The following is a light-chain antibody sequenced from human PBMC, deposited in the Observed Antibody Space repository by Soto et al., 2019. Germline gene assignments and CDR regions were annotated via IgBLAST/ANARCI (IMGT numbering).Light chain of an antibody. V-gene: IGKV3-20*01. Sequence: EIVLTQSPGTLSLSPGERATLSCRASQSVSSSYLAWYQQKHGPAPRLLIYGASSRATGIPDRFSGSGSGTDFTLTIIRLEREDFAVYYCQQYGSSPRTFGQGTKVDIK. CDR3: QQYGSSPRT. CDR2: GAS. CDR1: QSVSSSY. J-gene: IGKJ1*01.